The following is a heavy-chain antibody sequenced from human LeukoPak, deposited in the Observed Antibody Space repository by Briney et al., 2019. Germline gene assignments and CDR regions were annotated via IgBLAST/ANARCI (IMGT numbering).Heavy chain of an antibody. V-gene: IGHV4-59*01. CDR3: ARASYYYDSSGYYYGAGYYFDY. J-gene: IGHJ4*02. Sequence: PSETLSLTCTVSGGSISSYYWSWIRQPPGKGLEWIGYTYHRGSANYNPSLKSRVAISLDTSKNQFSLKLSSVTAADTAVYYCARASYYYDSSGYYYGAGYYFDYWGQGTLVTVSS. D-gene: IGHD3-22*01. CDR2: TYHRGSA. CDR1: GGSISSYY.